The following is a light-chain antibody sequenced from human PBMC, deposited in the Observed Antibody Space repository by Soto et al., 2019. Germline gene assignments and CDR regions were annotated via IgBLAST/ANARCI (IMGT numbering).Light chain of an antibody. J-gene: IGLJ2*01. CDR1: SSDVGCYNY. Sequence: QSALTQPASVSGSPGQSITISCTGTSSDVGCYNYVSWYQQHPGQAPKLMIYDVSTRPSGVSNRFSGSKSGNTASLTISGLQAEDEADYYCGSYTSSSTVIFGGGTKLTVL. CDR2: DVS. V-gene: IGLV2-14*03. CDR3: GSYTSSSTVI.